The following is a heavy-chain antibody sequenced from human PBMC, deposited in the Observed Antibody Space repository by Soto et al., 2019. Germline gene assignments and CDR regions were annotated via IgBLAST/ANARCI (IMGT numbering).Heavy chain of an antibody. CDR1: GFTVSSNY. CDR3: AKPQLQTYYDFWSGWGGYYFDY. Sequence: PWGSLRLSCAASGFTVSSNYINWVRQAPGKGLEWVSVIYSGDNTYYADSVKGRFTISRDNSKNTLYLQMNSLRAEDTAVYYCAKPQLQTYYDFWSGWGGYYFDYWGQGTLVTVSS. J-gene: IGHJ4*02. D-gene: IGHD3-3*01. V-gene: IGHV3-66*04. CDR2: IYSGDNT.